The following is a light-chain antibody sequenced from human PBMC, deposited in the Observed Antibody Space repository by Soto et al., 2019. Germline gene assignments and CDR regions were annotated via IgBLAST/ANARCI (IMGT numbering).Light chain of an antibody. J-gene: IGKJ4*01. Sequence: EIVLTQSPGNLSSSPGERATLSCRASQSVSSSYLAWYQQKPGQPPRLLIYGASSRATGIPDRFSGSGSGTDFTLTISRLEPEDFAVYYCQQYGSSPPLTFGGGTKVEIK. CDR2: GAS. CDR1: QSVSSSY. V-gene: IGKV3-20*01. CDR3: QQYGSSPPLT.